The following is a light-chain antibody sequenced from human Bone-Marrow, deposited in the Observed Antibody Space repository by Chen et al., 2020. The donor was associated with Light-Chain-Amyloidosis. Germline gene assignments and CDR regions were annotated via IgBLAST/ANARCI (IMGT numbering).Light chain of an antibody. V-gene: IGLV2-14*01. CDR3: SSYTITNTLV. CDR2: EVT. CDR1: SSDVGGDNH. J-gene: IGLJ1*01. Sequence: QSALTQPASVSGSPGQSITISCTGTSSDVGGDNHVSWYQQHPDKAPKLMMYEVTNRPSWVPYRFSGSKSAKTASLTISGLQTEVEADYFCSSYTITNTLVFGSGTRVTVL.